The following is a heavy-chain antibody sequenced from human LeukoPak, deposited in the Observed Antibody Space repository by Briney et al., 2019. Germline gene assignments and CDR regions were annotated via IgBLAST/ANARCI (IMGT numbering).Heavy chain of an antibody. D-gene: IGHD2-21*02. V-gene: IGHV1-8*03. Sequence: ASVKVSCKASGYTFTSYDINWVRQATGQGLEWMGWMNPNSGNTGYAQKFQGRVTITRNTSISTAYMELSSLRSEDTAVYYCATAAYCGGDCYSDYYNYTDVWGTGTTVTVSS. CDR2: MNPNSGNT. CDR1: GYTFTSYD. J-gene: IGHJ6*03. CDR3: ATAAYCGGDCYSDYYNYTDV.